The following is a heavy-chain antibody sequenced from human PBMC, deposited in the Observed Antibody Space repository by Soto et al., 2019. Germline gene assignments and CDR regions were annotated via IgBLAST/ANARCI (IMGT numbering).Heavy chain of an antibody. Sequence: GESLKISCKGSGYSFTSYWIGWVRQMPGKGLEVMGIIYPGDSDTRYSPSFQGQVTISADKAISTAYLQWSSLKASDTAMYYCERHLTGTSTPIDSWGQGTLVTVSS. CDR3: ERHLTGTSTPIDS. CDR1: GYSFTSYW. CDR2: IYPGDSDT. V-gene: IGHV5-51*01. J-gene: IGHJ4*02. D-gene: IGHD1-1*01.